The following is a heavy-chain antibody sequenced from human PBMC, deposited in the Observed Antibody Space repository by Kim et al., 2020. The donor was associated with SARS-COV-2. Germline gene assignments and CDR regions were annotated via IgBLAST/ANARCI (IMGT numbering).Heavy chain of an antibody. D-gene: IGHD2-2*01. J-gene: IGHJ6*03. CDR2: INHSGGT. V-gene: IGHV4-34*01. CDR3: ARGHIVVVPAPILGLGPIYYYYNMDV. Sequence: SETLSLTCAVYGGSLSGYSWNWVRQPPGKGLEWIGEINHSGGTNYSPSLKSRVTMSIDTSKNQFSLRLSSVTAADTAVYYCARGHIVVVPAPILGLGPIYYYYNMDVWGRGTTVTV. CDR1: GGSLSGYS.